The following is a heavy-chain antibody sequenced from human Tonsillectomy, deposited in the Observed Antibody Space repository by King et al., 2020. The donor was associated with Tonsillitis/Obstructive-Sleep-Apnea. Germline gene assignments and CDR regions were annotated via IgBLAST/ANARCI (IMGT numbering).Heavy chain of an antibody. D-gene: IGHD3-10*01. V-gene: IGHV4-59*01. J-gene: IGHJ6*03. CDR3: AREDRGDSDGYGFYYSSMDV. CDR2: IYYNGST. Sequence: VQLQESGPGLVKPSETLSLTCTVSGGSISSYYWSWIRQPPGKGLEWIGYIYYNGSTNYNPSLKSRVTISVDTSKNQFSLKLSSVTAADTAVYYCAREDRGDSDGYGFYYSSMDVWGKGTPVTVSS. CDR1: GGSISSYY.